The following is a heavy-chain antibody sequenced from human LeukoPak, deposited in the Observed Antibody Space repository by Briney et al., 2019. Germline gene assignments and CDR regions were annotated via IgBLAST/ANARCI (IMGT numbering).Heavy chain of an antibody. V-gene: IGHV3-30*04. D-gene: IGHD1-26*01. J-gene: IGHJ6*03. CDR2: ISYDGSNK. CDR1: GFTFSSYA. Sequence: VGSLRLSCAASGFTFSSYAMHWVRQAPGKGLEWVAVISYDGSNKYYADSVKGRFTISRDNSKNTLYRQMNSLRAEDTAVYYCARDHGATKAQIYYYYMGVWGKGTTVTVSS. CDR3: ARDHGATKAQIYYYYMGV.